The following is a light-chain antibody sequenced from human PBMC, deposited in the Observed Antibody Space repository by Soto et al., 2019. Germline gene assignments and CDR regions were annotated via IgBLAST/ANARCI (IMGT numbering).Light chain of an antibody. CDR2: DAS. V-gene: IGKV1-5*01. CDR1: QSVSSW. J-gene: IGKJ1*01. CDR3: QQYNHSSRT. Sequence: DIQMTQSPSTLSGAVGDRVTITCRASQSVSSWLAWYQQKPGQAPRLLIYDASNIETGVPARFSGSGSGTEFTLTISSLQPEDSAAYYCQQYNHSSRTFGHGTKVEIK.